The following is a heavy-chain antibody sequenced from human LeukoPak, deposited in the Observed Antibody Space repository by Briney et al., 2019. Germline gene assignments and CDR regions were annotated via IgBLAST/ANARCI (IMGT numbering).Heavy chain of an antibody. Sequence: GASVKVSCKASGGTFSSYAISWVRQAPGQGLEWIGGIIPIFGTANYAQKFQGRVTITTDESTSTAYMELSSLGSEDTAVYYCARGTPDTTGDYYYYMDVWGKGTTVTVSS. CDR1: GGTFSSYA. J-gene: IGHJ6*03. CDR2: IIPIFGTA. V-gene: IGHV1-69*05. D-gene: IGHD4-11*01. CDR3: ARGTPDTTGDYYYYMDV.